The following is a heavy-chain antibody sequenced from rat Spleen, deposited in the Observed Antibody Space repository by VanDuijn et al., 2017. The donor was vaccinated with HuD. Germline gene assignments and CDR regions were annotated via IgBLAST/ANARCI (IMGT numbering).Heavy chain of an antibody. V-gene: IGHV5-25*01. CDR3: ARRQQPDY. CDR1: GFTFSNYD. CDR2: ISTSGGST. D-gene: IGHD1-2*01. Sequence: EVQLVESGGGLVQPGRSMKLSCAASGFTFSNYDMAWVRQAPTKGLEWVASISTSGGSTYYRDSVKGRFTVSRDNAKSTLYLQMDSLRSEDTATYYCARRQQPDYWGQGVMVTVSS. J-gene: IGHJ2*01.